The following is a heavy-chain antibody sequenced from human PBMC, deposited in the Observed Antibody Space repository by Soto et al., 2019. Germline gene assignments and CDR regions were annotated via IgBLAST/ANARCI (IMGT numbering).Heavy chain of an antibody. V-gene: IGHV4-4*02. J-gene: IGHJ4*02. CDR1: GVSISSGNW. Sequence: QVKLQESGPGLATPSGTLSLTCAVSGVSISSGNWWTWVRQSPQRGLEYIGEIFHDGTANYYPSFESRVAISVDTSKKQFSLKLTSVTAADTAIYFCARLVYDTRLNYMYFDFWGQGTLVTVSS. CDR3: ARLVYDTRLNYMYFDF. CDR2: IFHDGTA. D-gene: IGHD3-10*01.